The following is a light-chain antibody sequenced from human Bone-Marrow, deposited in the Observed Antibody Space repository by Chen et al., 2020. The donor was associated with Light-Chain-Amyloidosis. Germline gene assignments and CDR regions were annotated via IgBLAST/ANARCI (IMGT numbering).Light chain of an antibody. J-gene: IGLJ1*01. CDR1: SSDVGGDNH. CDR3: SSYTITNTLV. Sequence: QSALTQPASVSGSPGQSITISCTGTSSDVGGDNHVSWYQQHPDKAPKLMIYEVTNRPSWVPDRFSGSKSDSTASLTISGLQTEDEADCFCSSYTITNTLVFGSGTRVTVL. V-gene: IGLV2-14*01. CDR2: EVT.